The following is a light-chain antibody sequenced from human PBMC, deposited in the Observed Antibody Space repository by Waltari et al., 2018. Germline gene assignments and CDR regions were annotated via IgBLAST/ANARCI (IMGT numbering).Light chain of an antibody. V-gene: IGLV1-51*01. Sequence: QSVLTQPPSVSAASGQTVTISCSGSSPNIGNNYVSWYQQFPGTAPNLLIYESVKGPPGSLARLSGCKSGTSATLDIHGLQTGDEADYYCGTWDSRMSVGVLGGGTKVTVL. CDR2: ESV. J-gene: IGLJ2*01. CDR3: GTWDSRMSVGV. CDR1: SPNIGNNY.